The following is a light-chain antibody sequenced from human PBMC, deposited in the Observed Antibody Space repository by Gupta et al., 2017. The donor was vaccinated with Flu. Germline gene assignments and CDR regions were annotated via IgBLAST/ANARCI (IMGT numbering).Light chain of an antibody. CDR3: MQSLQTPPT. CDR1: QSLLQINGYNY. CDR2: GTS. V-gene: IGKV2-28*01. J-gene: IGKJ1*01. Sequence: ETVMTQSPLALSVTPCEAASLSRRSSQSLLQINGYNYLDWYPQKPGQPPQLLIYGTSNRASGVPDRFSGSGSGTIFTLKISRVEAEDVGVYYCMQSLQTPPTFGQGTKVEI.